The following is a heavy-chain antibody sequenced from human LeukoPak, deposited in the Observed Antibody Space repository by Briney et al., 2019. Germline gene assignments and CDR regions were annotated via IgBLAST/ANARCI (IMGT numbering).Heavy chain of an antibody. Sequence: SETLSLTCTVSGGSINSAGYYWSWIRQHPGKGLEWIGYMYYSGTTYYNPSLKSRVIISVDMSKNQFSLKLSSVTAADTAVYYCARDAEYYYGSGSYSSGIDVWGQGTTVTVSS. CDR2: MYYSGTT. V-gene: IGHV4-31*03. D-gene: IGHD3-10*01. J-gene: IGHJ6*02. CDR3: ARDAEYYYGSGSYSSGIDV. CDR1: GGSINSAGYY.